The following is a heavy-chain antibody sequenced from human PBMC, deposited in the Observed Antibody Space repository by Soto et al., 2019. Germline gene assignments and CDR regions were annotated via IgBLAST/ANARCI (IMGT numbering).Heavy chain of an antibody. D-gene: IGHD3-3*01. CDR1: GYSFTSYW. J-gene: IGHJ6*02. CDR3: ATPHPYDFWSGYRYYGMDV. CDR2: IDPSDSYT. Sequence: PGESLKISCKGSGYSFTSYWISWVRQMPGEGLEWMGRIDPSDSYTNYSPSFQGHVTISADKSISTAYLQWSSLKASDTAMYYCATPHPYDFWSGYRYYGMDVWGQGTTVTVSS. V-gene: IGHV5-10-1*01.